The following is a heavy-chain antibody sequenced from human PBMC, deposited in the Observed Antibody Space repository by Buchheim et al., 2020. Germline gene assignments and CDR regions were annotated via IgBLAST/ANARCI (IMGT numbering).Heavy chain of an antibody. CDR2: IKHSGST. J-gene: IGHJ4*02. Sequence: QVQLQQWGAGLLKPSETLSLTCAVYGGSFSGYYWSWIRPLPGKRLEWFGEIKHSGSTNYNPSLKRRVTISVDTAKQQFSLNLSSVTAADTAVYYCARELVVPAASFDYWGQGTL. D-gene: IGHD2-2*01. CDR3: ARELVVPAASFDY. CDR1: GGSFSGYY. V-gene: IGHV4-34*01.